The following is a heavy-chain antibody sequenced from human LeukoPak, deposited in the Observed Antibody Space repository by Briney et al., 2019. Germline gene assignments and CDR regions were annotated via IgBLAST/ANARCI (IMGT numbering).Heavy chain of an antibody. J-gene: IGHJ5*02. Sequence: SETLSLTCTVSGAPISSSRYYWGWIRQPAGKGLEWIGRIYTSGSTNYNPSLRSRVTISVDTSKNQFSLKLSSVTAADTAVYYCARVTPVVSTAILGWFDPWGRGTLVTVSS. V-gene: IGHV4-61*02. CDR2: IYTSGST. CDR1: GAPISSSRYY. CDR3: ARVTPVVSTAILGWFDP. D-gene: IGHD2-2*02.